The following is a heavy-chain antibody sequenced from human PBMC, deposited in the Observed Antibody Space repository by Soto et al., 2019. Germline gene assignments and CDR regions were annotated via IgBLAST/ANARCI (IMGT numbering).Heavy chain of an antibody. J-gene: IGHJ5*02. CDR3: ARGIGIVVVPAASFDP. V-gene: IGHV4-34*01. CDR1: GGSFSGYY. CDR2: INHSGST. Sequence: PSETLSLTCAVYGGSFSGYYWSWIRQPPGKGLEWIGEINHSGSTNYNPSLKSRVTISVDTSKNQFSLKLSSVTAADTAVYYCARGIGIVVVPAASFDPWGQGTLVTVSS. D-gene: IGHD2-2*01.